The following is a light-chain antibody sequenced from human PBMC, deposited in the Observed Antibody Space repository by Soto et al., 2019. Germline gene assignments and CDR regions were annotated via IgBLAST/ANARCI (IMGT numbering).Light chain of an antibody. CDR2: DDS. CDR1: NIGSKS. CDR3: QVWASSSDPVV. Sequence: SSELTQPPSVSVAPGQTARITCGGTNIGSKSVHWYQQKPGQAPVLVVYDDSERPSGIPERFAGSNSGNAATLAISRVEAGDEADYYCQVWASSSDPVVFGGGTQLTVL. V-gene: IGLV3-21*02. J-gene: IGLJ2*01.